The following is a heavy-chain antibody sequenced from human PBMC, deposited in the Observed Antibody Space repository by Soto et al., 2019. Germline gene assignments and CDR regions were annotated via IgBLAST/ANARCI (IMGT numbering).Heavy chain of an antibody. CDR3: AKSRDAYNFYFYYGMDV. D-gene: IGHD2-2*01. Sequence: QVQLVESGGGVVQAGRSLRLSCAASGFTFSNYGMHWVRQTPGKGLEWVALILYDGSNKYYADSVKGRFTISRDNSKNTVYLQVSSLRAEDTAVYYCAKSRDAYNFYFYYGMDVWGQGTTVTVSS. CDR1: GFTFSNYG. V-gene: IGHV3-30*18. CDR2: ILYDGSNK. J-gene: IGHJ6*02.